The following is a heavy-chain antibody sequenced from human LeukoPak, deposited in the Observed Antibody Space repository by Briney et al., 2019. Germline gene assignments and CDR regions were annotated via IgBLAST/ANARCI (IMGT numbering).Heavy chain of an antibody. J-gene: IGHJ4*02. D-gene: IGHD4-23*01. CDR3: AKDRHDGKDY. V-gene: IGHV3-30*02. CDR2: IRYDESNK. CDR1: GLTFSSYG. Sequence: GGSLRLSCAASGLTFSSYGMHWVRQALGKGQEWVAFIRYDESNKYYADSVKGRFTISRDNSKNTLYLQMNSLRTEDTGVYYCAKDRHDGKDYWGQGTLVTVSS.